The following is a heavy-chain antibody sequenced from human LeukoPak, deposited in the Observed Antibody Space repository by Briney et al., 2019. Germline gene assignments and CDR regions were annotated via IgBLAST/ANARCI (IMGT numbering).Heavy chain of an antibody. Sequence: GRSLRLSCAASGFTFSSYAMHWVRQAAGKGLEWVAGISYDGSNKYYADSVKGRFTISRDNSKNTLYLQMNSLRAEDTAVYYCARVRPQYYYDSSGYLLYWGQGTLVTVSS. V-gene: IGHV3-30-3*01. D-gene: IGHD3-22*01. CDR3: ARVRPQYYYDSSGYLLY. J-gene: IGHJ4*02. CDR2: ISYDGSNK. CDR1: GFTFSSYA.